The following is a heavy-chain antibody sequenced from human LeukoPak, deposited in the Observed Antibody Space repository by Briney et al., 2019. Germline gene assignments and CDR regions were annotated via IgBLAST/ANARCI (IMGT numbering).Heavy chain of an antibody. V-gene: IGHV1-2*02. CDR3: ARDPTDCSSTSCYHDY. D-gene: IGHD2-2*01. CDR1: GYTFTGYY. Sequence: ASVKFSCKASGYTFTGYYMHCVRQAPGQGLEWMGWINPNSGGTNYAQKFQGRVTMTRDTSISTAYMELSRLRSDDTAVYYCARDPTDCSSTSCYHDYWGQGTLVTVSS. CDR2: INPNSGGT. J-gene: IGHJ4*02.